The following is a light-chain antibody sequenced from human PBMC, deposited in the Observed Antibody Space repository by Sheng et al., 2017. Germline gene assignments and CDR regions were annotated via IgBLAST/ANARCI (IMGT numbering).Light chain of an antibody. V-gene: IGKV3-15*01. CDR1: QSISFN. CDR2: GAS. CDR3: QQYNNWPPYS. Sequence: EILMTQSPATLSVSPGERATLSCRASQSISFNLAWYQQQPGQVPRLLIYGASTRVTGIPARFSGSGSGTEFTLTITSLQSEDSAVYYCQQYNNWPPYSFGQGTKAGNQT. J-gene: IGKJ2*03.